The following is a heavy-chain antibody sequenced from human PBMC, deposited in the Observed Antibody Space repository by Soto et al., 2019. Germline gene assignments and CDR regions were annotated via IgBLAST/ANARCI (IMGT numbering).Heavy chain of an antibody. D-gene: IGHD2-2*01. V-gene: IGHV4-34*01. CDR1: GGSFSGYY. Sequence: SETLSLTCAVYGGSFSGYYWSWIRQPPGKGLEWIGEINHSGSTNYNPSLKSRVTISVDTSKNQFSLKLSSVTAADTAVYYWAREKQTRYYYYYGMDAWGQGTTVTVS. J-gene: IGHJ6*02. CDR2: INHSGST. CDR3: AREKQTRYYYYYGMDA.